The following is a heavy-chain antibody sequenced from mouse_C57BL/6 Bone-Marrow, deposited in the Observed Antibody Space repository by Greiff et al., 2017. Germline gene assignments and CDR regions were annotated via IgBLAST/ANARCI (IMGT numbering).Heavy chain of an antibody. CDR1: GFNIKDDY. CDR3: SSFGGTYFDL. D-gene: IGHD1-1*02. Sequence: EVQLQQSGAELVRPGASVKLSCTASGFNIKDDYIHWVKQRPEQGLEWIGWIDPEIGDTEYASKFQGKATIASDTSSTTAYLQLSSLTSEATAVYYCSSFGGTYFDLWGQGTPPSVAS. J-gene: IGHJ2*01. CDR2: IDPEIGDT. V-gene: IGHV14-4*01.